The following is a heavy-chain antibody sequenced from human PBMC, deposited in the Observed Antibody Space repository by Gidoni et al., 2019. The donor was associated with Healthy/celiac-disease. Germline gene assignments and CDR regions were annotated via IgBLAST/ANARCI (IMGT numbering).Heavy chain of an antibody. J-gene: IGHJ5*02. CDR1: GYIFTGSY. CDR3: AKGGAPRESWELLGRSWFDP. V-gene: IGHV1-2*02. D-gene: IGHD1-26*01. Sequence: QVQLVQSGAEVQKPGASVTVSCKASGYIFTGSYMHWVRQAPGQGLEWMGWINPNSGGTNYAQKFQGRVTMTRETSISTAYMELSRLRSDDTAVYYCAKGGAPRESWELLGRSWFDPWGQGTLVTVSS. CDR2: INPNSGGT.